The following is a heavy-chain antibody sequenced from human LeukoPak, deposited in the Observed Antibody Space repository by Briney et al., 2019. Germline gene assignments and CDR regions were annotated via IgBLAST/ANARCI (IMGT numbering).Heavy chain of an antibody. CDR1: GFTFSNAW. CDR3: ARLSVGANYFDY. D-gene: IGHD1-26*01. V-gene: IGHV3-23*01. J-gene: IGHJ4*02. Sequence: GGSLRLSCAASGFTFSNAWMSWVRQAPGKGLEWVSAISGSGGSTYYADSVKGRFTISRDNSKNTLYLQMNSLRAEDTAVYYCARLSVGANYFDYWGQGTLVTVSS. CDR2: ISGSGGST.